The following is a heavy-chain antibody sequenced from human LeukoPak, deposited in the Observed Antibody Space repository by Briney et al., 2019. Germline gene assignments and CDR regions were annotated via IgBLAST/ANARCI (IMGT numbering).Heavy chain of an antibody. Sequence: GRSLRLSCAASGFTFSSYGMHWVRQAPGKGLEWVAVISYDGSNKYYADSVKGRFTISRDNSKNSLYLQMNSLRAEDTAVYYCASGIDSAADGAFDIWGQGTMVTVSS. CDR2: ISYDGSNK. V-gene: IGHV3-30*03. J-gene: IGHJ3*02. CDR3: ASGIDSAADGAFDI. D-gene: IGHD6-25*01. CDR1: GFTFSSYG.